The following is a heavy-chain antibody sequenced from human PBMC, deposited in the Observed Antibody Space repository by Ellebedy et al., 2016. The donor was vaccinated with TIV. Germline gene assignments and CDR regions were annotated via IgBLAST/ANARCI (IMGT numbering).Heavy chain of an antibody. Sequence: AASVKVSCKASGYTFSSYAISWVRQAPGQGLEWMGGIIPIFGTANYAQKFQGRVTITADESTSTAYMELSSLRSEDTAVYYCARVRGTHYGEDIWGQGTTVTVSS. V-gene: IGHV1-69*13. CDR1: GYTFSSYA. CDR2: IIPIFGTA. J-gene: IGHJ6*02. CDR3: ARVRGTHYGEDI.